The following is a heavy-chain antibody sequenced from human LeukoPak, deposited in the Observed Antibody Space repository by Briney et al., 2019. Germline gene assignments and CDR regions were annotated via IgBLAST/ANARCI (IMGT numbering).Heavy chain of an antibody. CDR1: GFTFSSYA. V-gene: IGHV3-30-3*01. D-gene: IGHD4-17*01. Sequence: PGGSLRLSCAASGFTFSSYAMRWVRQAPGKGLEWVAVISYDGSNKYYADSVKGRFTISRDNSKNTLYLQMNSLRAEDTAVYYCARDYYYGDSLFVYWGKGTLVTVSS. J-gene: IGHJ4*02. CDR2: ISYDGSNK. CDR3: ARDYYYGDSLFVY.